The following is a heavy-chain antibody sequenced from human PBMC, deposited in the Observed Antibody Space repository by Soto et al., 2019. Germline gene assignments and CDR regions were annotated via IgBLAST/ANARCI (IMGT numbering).Heavy chain of an antibody. CDR3: ARGPSGDKVDS. D-gene: IGHD7-27*01. V-gene: IGHV4-30-4*01. J-gene: IGHJ4*02. Sequence: ASETLSLTCTVSGGSISTVDYWWSWIRQSPDMGLEWIGHIYDGGRTYNNPSLESRVTMSVDTSKSQLSLTLSSVSAADTAVYYCARGPSGDKVDSWGQGTLVTVPQ. CDR2: IYDGGRT. CDR1: GGSISTVDYW.